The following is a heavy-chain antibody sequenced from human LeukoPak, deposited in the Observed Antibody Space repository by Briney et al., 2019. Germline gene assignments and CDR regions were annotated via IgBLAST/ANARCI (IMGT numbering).Heavy chain of an antibody. V-gene: IGHV4-4*09. CDR3: ARRERSYYSPFDP. D-gene: IGHD1-26*01. Sequence: SETLSLTCTVSGGSISRYYWSWIRQPPGKGLEWIGYIYTSGSTNYNPSLKSRVTISVDTSKNHVSLRLSSVTAADTAVYYCARRERSYYSPFDPWGQGTLVTVSS. CDR2: IYTSGST. J-gene: IGHJ5*02. CDR1: GGSISRYY.